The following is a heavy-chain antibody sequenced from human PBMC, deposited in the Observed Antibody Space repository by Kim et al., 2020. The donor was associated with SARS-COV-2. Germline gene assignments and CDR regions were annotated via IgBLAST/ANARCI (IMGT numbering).Heavy chain of an antibody. V-gene: IGHV3-30-3*01. CDR3: ARHYSGSYRGYADY. Sequence: GGSLRLSCAASGFTFSSYAMHWVRQAPGKGLEWVAVISYDGSNKYYADSVKGRFTISRDNSKNTLYLQMNSLRAEDTAVYYCARHYSGSYRGYADYWGQGTLVTVSS. J-gene: IGHJ4*02. D-gene: IGHD1-26*01. CDR2: ISYDGSNK. CDR1: GFTFSSYA.